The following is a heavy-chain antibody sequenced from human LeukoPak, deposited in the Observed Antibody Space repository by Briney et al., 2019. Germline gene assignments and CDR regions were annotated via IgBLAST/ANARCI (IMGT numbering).Heavy chain of an antibody. CDR1: GGSISSYY. J-gene: IGHJ4*02. CDR3: ARSPMKRWLQFDY. CDR2: IYYIGST. V-gene: IGHV4-59*01. Sequence: SETLSLTCTVSGGSISSYYWSWIRQPPGKGLEWIGYIYYIGSTNYNPSLKSRVTISVDTSKNQFSLKLSSVTAADTAVYYCARSPMKRWLQFDYWGQGTLVTVSS. D-gene: IGHD5-24*01.